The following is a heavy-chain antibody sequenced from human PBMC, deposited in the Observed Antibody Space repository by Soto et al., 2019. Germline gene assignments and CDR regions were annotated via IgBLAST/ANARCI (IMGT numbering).Heavy chain of an antibody. CDR3: ARGLGGDSSGYYGWFDP. Sequence: SETLSLTCAVYGGSFSGYYWSWIRQPPGKGLEWIGEINHSGSTNYNPSLKSRVTISVDTSKNQFPLKLSSVTAADTAVYYCARGLGGDSSGYYGWFDPWGQGTLVTVSS. CDR2: INHSGST. D-gene: IGHD3-22*01. J-gene: IGHJ5*02. CDR1: GGSFSGYY. V-gene: IGHV4-34*01.